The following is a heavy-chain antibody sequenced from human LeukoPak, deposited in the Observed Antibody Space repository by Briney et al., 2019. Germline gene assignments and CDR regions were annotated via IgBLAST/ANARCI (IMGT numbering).Heavy chain of an antibody. CDR3: ARDSDIVVVPAANWFDL. J-gene: IGHJ5*02. Sequence: ASVKVSCKASGGTFSSYAISWVRQAPGQGLEWMGGIIPIFGTANYAQKFQGRVTITADESTSTAYMELSSLRSEDTAVYYCARDSDIVVVPAANWFDLWGQGTLVTVSS. CDR2: IIPIFGTA. CDR1: GGTFSSYA. V-gene: IGHV1-69*13. D-gene: IGHD2-2*01.